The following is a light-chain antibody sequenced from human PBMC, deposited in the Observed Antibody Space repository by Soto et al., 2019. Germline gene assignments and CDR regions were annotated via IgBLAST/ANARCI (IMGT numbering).Light chain of an antibody. CDR1: SSDVGSYEF. CDR2: EGS. CDR3: CSYGGGYTPLL. Sequence: QSVLTQPASVSDSPGQSITISCTGTSSDVGSYEFVSWYQHHPGKAPKLIIYEGSKRPSGVSDRFSGSKSGNTASLTISGLQAEDEADYYCCSYGGGYTPLLFGGGTKLTVL. J-gene: IGLJ2*01. V-gene: IGLV2-23*01.